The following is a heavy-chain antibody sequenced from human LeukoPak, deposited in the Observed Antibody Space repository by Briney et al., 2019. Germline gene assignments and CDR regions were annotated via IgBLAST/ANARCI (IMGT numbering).Heavy chain of an antibody. CDR2: ISGSGYGT. J-gene: IGHJ4*02. V-gene: IGHV3-23*01. D-gene: IGHD1-1*01. CDR3: AKGNWNDALGYFDY. CDR1: GFTFSSYA. Sequence: PGGSLRLSCAASGFTFSSYAMSWVRQAPGKGLEWVSGISGSGYGTYYADSAKGRFTISRDNSKNTLYLQINSLRAEDTAVYYCAKGNWNDALGYFDYWGQGILVTVSS.